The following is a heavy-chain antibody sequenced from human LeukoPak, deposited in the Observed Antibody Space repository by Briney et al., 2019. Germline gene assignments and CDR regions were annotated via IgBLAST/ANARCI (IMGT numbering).Heavy chain of an antibody. Sequence: SVKVSSKASGGTFSSYAISWVRQAPGQGLEWMGGTIPIFGTANYAQKFQGRVTITADESTSTAYMELSSLRSEDTAVYYCARDPGVRGYFDYWGQGTLVTVSS. CDR3: ARDPGVRGYFDY. CDR2: TIPIFGTA. D-gene: IGHD3-10*01. J-gene: IGHJ4*02. CDR1: GGTFSSYA. V-gene: IGHV1-69*01.